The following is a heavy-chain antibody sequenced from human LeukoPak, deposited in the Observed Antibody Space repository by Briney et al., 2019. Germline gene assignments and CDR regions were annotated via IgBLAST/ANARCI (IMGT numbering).Heavy chain of an antibody. CDR1: GGSISSYY. V-gene: IGHV4-59*01. D-gene: IGHD4-17*01. CDR2: IYYSGST. CDR3: ARDGGPYGDSPLAFDI. J-gene: IGHJ3*02. Sequence: PSGTLSLTCTVSGGSISSYYWSWIRQPPGKGLEWIGYIYYSGSTNYNPSLKSRVTISVDTSKNQFSLKLSSVTAADTAVYYCARDGGPYGDSPLAFDIWGQGTMVTVSS.